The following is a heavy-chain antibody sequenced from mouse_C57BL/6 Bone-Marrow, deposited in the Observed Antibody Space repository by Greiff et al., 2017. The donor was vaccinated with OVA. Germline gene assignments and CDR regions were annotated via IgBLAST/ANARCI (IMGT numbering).Heavy chain of an antibody. D-gene: IGHD1-1*02. CDR1: GYTFTSYW. J-gene: IGHJ2*01. Sequence: QVHVKQSGAELVKPGASVKMSCKASGYTFTSYWITWVKQRPGQGLEWIGDIYPGSGSTNYNEKFKSKATLTVDTSSSTAYMQLSSLTSEDSAVYYCTIWPFDYWGQGTTLTVSS. CDR2: IYPGSGST. CDR3: TIWPFDY. V-gene: IGHV1-55*01.